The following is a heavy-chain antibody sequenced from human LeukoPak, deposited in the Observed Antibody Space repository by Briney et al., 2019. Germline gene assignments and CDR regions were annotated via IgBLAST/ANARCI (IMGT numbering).Heavy chain of an antibody. CDR1: GFTLSSYS. Sequence: PGGSLRLSCAASGFTLSSYSMNWVRQAPGKGLEWVSFISSSSGTIYYADSVKGRFTISRDNAKNSLYLQMNSLRAEDMAVYYCARDPYGSGSYYYDYWGQGTLENVSS. CDR3: ARDPYGSGSYYYDY. CDR2: ISSSSGTI. D-gene: IGHD3-10*01. V-gene: IGHV3-48*01. J-gene: IGHJ4*02.